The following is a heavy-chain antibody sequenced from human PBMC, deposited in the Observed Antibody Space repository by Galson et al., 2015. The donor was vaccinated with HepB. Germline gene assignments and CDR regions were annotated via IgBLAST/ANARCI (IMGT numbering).Heavy chain of an antibody. J-gene: IGHJ4*02. CDR2: ISYDGSNK. CDR1: GFTFSSYG. Sequence: SLRLSCAASGFTFSSYGMHWVRQAPGKGLEWVAVISYDGSNKYYADSVKGRFTISRDNSKNTLYLQMNSLRAEDTAVYYCAKVRDGYFDYWGQGTLVTVSS. V-gene: IGHV3-30*18. CDR3: AKVRDGYFDY.